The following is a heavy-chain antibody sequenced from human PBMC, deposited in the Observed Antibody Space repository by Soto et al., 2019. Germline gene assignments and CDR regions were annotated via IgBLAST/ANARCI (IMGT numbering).Heavy chain of an antibody. CDR1: GYTFTSYG. CDR2: ISAYNGNT. CDR3: ARDRTPVALATKGFDY. V-gene: IGHV1-18*01. J-gene: IGHJ4*02. D-gene: IGHD2-15*01. Sequence: ASVKVSCKASGYTFTSYGISWVRQAPGQGLEWMGWISAYNGNTNYAQKLQGRVTMTTDTSTSTAYMELRSLRSDDTAVYYCARDRTPVALATKGFDYWCQGTLVTVSS.